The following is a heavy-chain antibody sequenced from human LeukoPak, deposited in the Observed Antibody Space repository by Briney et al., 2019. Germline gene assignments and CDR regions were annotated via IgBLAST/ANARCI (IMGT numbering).Heavy chain of an antibody. V-gene: IGHV4-39*01. CDR2: IYYSGST. Sequence: SETLSLTCTVSGGSISSSSYYWGWIRQPPGKGLEWIGSIYYSGSTYYNPSLKSRVTISVDTSENQFSLKLSSVTAADTAVYYCARQNSSGWYSDYYYYGMDVWGQGTTVTVSS. CDR1: GGSISSSSYY. J-gene: IGHJ6*02. D-gene: IGHD6-19*01. CDR3: ARQNSSGWYSDYYYYGMDV.